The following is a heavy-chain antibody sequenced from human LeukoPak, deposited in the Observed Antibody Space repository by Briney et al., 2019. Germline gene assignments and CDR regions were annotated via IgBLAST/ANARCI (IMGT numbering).Heavy chain of an antibody. CDR2: ISGGADTT. CDR3: AKPVLWDVDTAMVPLLFDY. D-gene: IGHD5-18*01. Sequence: PGGSLRLSCAASGFTFSSYAMSWVRQAPGKGLEWVSAISGGADTTYYADSVKGRFIISRDNSKNTLHLQMNSLRAEDTAVYYCAKPVLWDVDTAMVPLLFDYWGQGTLVTVSS. J-gene: IGHJ4*02. CDR1: GFTFSSYA. V-gene: IGHV3-23*01.